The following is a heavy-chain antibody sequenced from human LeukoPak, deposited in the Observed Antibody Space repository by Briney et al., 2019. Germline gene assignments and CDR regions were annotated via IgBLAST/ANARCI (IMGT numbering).Heavy chain of an antibody. D-gene: IGHD5-18*01. CDR2: ISGSGGST. V-gene: IGHV3-23*01. Sequence: GGSLRLSCAASGFTFSSYAMSWVRQAPGKGLEWVSAISGSGGSTYYADSVKGRFTISRDNSKNTLYLQMNSLRAEDTAVYYCAKLNVDTAPSFSSYFDYWGQGTLVTVSS. CDR3: AKLNVDTAPSFSSYFDY. J-gene: IGHJ4*02. CDR1: GFTFSSYA.